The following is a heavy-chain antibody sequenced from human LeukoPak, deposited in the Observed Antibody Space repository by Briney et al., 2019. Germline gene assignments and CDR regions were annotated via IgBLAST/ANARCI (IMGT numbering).Heavy chain of an antibody. CDR3: ARRGVQGVI. Sequence: PSETLSLTCTASGGSISSSSYYWGWIRQPPGKGLEWIGSIYYSGSTYYNPSLKSRVTISVDTSKNQFSLKLSSVTAADTAVYYCARRGVQGVIWGQGTLVTVSS. V-gene: IGHV4-39*01. J-gene: IGHJ4*02. CDR1: GGSISSSSYY. D-gene: IGHD3-10*01. CDR2: IYYSGST.